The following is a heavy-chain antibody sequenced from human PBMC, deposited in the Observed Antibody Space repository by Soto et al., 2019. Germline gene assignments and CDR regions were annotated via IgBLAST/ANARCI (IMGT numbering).Heavy chain of an antibody. CDR1: GGSFSGYY. V-gene: IGHV4-34*01. Sequence: SETLSLTCAVSGGSFSGYYWSWIRQPPGKGLEWIGEINHSGSTNYNPSLKSRVTISVDTSKNQFSLKLSSVTAADTAVYYCARAIFYDSSPYWGQGTLVTVSS. CDR3: ARAIFYDSSPY. D-gene: IGHD3-22*01. CDR2: INHSGST. J-gene: IGHJ4*02.